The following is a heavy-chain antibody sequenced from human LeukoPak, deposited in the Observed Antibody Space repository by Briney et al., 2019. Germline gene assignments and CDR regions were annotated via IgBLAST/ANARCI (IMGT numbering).Heavy chain of an antibody. CDR1: GGSISSGSYY. D-gene: IGHD4-17*01. CDR3: AGSDYGDYLPGY. V-gene: IGHV4-61*02. CDR2: IYTSGST. Sequence: SETLSLTCTVSGGSISSGSYYWSWIRQPAGKGLEWIGRIYTSGSTNYNPPLKSRVTISVDTSKNQFSLKLSSVTAADTAVYYCAGSDYGDYLPGYWGQGTLVTVSS. J-gene: IGHJ4*02.